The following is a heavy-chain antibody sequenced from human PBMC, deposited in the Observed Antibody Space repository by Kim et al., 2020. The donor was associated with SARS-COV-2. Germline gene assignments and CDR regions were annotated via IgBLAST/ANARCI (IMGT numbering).Heavy chain of an antibody. J-gene: IGHJ4*02. D-gene: IGHD3-22*01. CDR3: ARLPYYYDSSGYPKIDY. Sequence: GGSLRLSCAASGFTFSSYAMHWVRQAPGKGLEWVAVISYDGSNKYYADSVKGRFTISRDNSKNTLYLQMNSLRAEDTAVYYCARLPYYYDSSGYPKIDYWGQGTLVTVSS. CDR2: ISYDGSNK. V-gene: IGHV3-30*04. CDR1: GFTFSSYA.